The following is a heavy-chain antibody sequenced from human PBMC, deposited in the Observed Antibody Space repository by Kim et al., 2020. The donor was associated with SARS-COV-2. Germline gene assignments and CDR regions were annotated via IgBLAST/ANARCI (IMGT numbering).Heavy chain of an antibody. J-gene: IGHJ4*02. D-gene: IGHD4-17*01. CDR2: P. Sequence: PTYAQGFTGRFVFSLDTSVSTAYLQISSLKAEDTAVYYCARLDYGDYTDYWGQGTLVTVSS. CDR3: ARLDYGDYTDY. V-gene: IGHV7-4-1*02.